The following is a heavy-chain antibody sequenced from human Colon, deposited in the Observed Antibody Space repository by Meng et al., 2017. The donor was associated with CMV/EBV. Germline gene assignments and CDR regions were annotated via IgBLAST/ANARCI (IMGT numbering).Heavy chain of an antibody. CDR3: ARLRFLEWFPEANGMDV. V-gene: IGHV4-59*01. CDR2: IYYSGST. D-gene: IGHD3-3*01. Sequence: GSLRLSCTVSGGSISSYYWSWIRQPPGKELEWIGYIYYSGSTNYNPSLKSRVTISVDTSKNQFSLKLSSVTAADTAVYYCARLRFLEWFPEANGMDVWGQGTTVTVSS. J-gene: IGHJ6*02. CDR1: GGSISSYY.